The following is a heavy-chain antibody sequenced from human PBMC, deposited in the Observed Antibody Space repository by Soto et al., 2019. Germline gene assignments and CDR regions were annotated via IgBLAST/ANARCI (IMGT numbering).Heavy chain of an antibody. CDR1: GGSVSSGSYY. D-gene: IGHD3-10*01. Sequence: SETLSLTCTVSGGSVSSGSYYWSWIRQPPVKGLEWIGYIYYSGSTNYNPSLNSRVTISVDTSKNQFSLKLSSVTAADTAVYYCARGGPDYYGSGSYNWFDPWGQGTLVTVS. J-gene: IGHJ5*02. V-gene: IGHV4-61*01. CDR2: IYYSGST. CDR3: ARGGPDYYGSGSYNWFDP.